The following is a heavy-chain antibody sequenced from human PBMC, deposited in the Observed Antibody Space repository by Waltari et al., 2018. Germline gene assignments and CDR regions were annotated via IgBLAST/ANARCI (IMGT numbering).Heavy chain of an antibody. D-gene: IGHD3-10*01. CDR1: GGSISSYY. J-gene: IGHJ4*02. Sequence: QVQLQESGPGLVKPSETLYLTCTVSGGSISSYYWSWIRQPAGKGLEGIGRIYTSWSPNSHPSLHSRVTMSVATSKNPFSLKLSSVTAADTAVYYCAIDSPPGPYPDHGWFDGDYWGQGTLVTVSS. CDR3: AIDSPPGPYPDHGWFDGDY. V-gene: IGHV4-4*07. CDR2: IYTSWSP.